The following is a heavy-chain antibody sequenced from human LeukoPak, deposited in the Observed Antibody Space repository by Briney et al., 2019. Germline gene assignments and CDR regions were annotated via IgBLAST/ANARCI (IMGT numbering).Heavy chain of an antibody. CDR2: ISYDGSNK. J-gene: IGHJ4*02. CDR3: ARVDWEGSGSYYFDY. V-gene: IGHV3-30*09. Sequence: GGSLRLSCAASGFTFSNYAIHWVRQAPGKGLEWVAVISYDGSNKYYADSVKGRSAISRDNSKNTLFLQMNNLRAEDTAVYYCARVDWEGSGSYYFDYWGQGTLVTVSS. D-gene: IGHD1-26*01. CDR1: GFTFSNYA.